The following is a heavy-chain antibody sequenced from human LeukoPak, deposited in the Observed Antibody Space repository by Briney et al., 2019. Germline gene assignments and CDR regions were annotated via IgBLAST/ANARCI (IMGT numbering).Heavy chain of an antibody. CDR3: ARAGPSGGYTDY. CDR1: GFTFSDYY. CDR2: ISGSGGST. V-gene: IGHV3-11*04. D-gene: IGHD5-12*01. Sequence: GGSLRLSCAASGFTFSDYYMSWIRQAPGKGLEWVSAISGSGGSTYYADSVKGRFTISRDNAKNSLYLQMNSLRAEDTAVYYCARAGPSGGYTDYWGQGTLVTVSS. J-gene: IGHJ4*02.